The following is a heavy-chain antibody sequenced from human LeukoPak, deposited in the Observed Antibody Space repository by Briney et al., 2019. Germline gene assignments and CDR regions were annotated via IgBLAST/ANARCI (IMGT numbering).Heavy chain of an antibody. CDR1: GFTFSSYG. Sequence: GGSLRLSCAASGFTFSSYGMHWVRQAPGKGLEWVAVISYDGSNKYYADSVKGRFTISRDNSKNTMYLQMNSLRAEDTAVYYCAKDETQTLYYYYYYYMDVWGKGTTVTVSS. J-gene: IGHJ6*03. CDR2: ISYDGSNK. V-gene: IGHV3-30*18. CDR3: AKDETQTLYYYYYYYMDV.